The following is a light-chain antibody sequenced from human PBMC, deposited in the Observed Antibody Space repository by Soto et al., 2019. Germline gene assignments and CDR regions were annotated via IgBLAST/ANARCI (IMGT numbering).Light chain of an antibody. CDR3: CSYAGAYTWM. CDR2: DVT. V-gene: IGLV2-11*01. J-gene: IGLJ3*02. Sequence: QSVLTQPCSVSGSPGQSVTISCTGTSSDVGGYDYVSWCQQHPGKAPKLLIYDVTRRPSGVPDRFSGSKSGNTASLTISGLQAEDEADYYCCSYAGAYTWMFGGGTKVTVL. CDR1: SSDVGGYDY.